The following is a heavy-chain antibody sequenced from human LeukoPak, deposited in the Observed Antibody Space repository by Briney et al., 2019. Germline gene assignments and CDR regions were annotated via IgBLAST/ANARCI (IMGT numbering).Heavy chain of an antibody. CDR1: EFTFSSYW. V-gene: IGHV3-7*01. J-gene: IGHJ4*02. CDR2: IKQDGSEK. D-gene: IGHD4-17*01. CDR3: AILSTVTTTDY. Sequence: GGSLRLSCAASEFTFSSYWMSWVRQAPGKGLEWVANIKQDGSEKNYVDSVKGRFTISRDNAKNSLYLQMNSLRAEDTAVYYCAILSTVTTTDYWGQGTLVTVSS.